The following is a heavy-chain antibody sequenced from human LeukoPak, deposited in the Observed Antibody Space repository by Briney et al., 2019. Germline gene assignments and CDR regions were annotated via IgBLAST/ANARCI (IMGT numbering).Heavy chain of an antibody. CDR2: ISGIGDAT. Sequence: PGGSLRLSCAASGFTFSRFSMWWVRQARAKGLEWVSGISGIGDATFYADSVKGRSTISRDNSKNTLYLQTHSLRAEDTAVYHCAKDRAMYSYASFDYWGQGTLVIASS. J-gene: IGHJ4*02. CDR1: GFTFSRFS. V-gene: IGHV3-23*01. D-gene: IGHD3-16*01. CDR3: AKDRAMYSYASFDY.